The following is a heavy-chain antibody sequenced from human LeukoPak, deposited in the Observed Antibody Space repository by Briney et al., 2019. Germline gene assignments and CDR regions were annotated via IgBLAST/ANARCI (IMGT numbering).Heavy chain of an antibody. CDR2: IGGSGSTT. V-gene: IGHV3-23*01. D-gene: IGHD2-15*01. Sequence: GGSLRLSCAASGFTFSNYGMSWVRQAPGKGLEWVSAIGGSGSTTYYADSVKGRFTISRDNSKNTLYLQMNSLRADDTAVYYCAKIVAGLDYWGQGTLVTVSS. CDR1: GFTFSNYG. CDR3: AKIVAGLDY. J-gene: IGHJ4*02.